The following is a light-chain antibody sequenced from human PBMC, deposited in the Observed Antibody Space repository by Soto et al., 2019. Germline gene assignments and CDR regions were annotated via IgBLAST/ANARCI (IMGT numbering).Light chain of an antibody. V-gene: IGKV3-15*01. CDR2: GAS. CDR3: QQYNNWTRWT. CDR1: QSVSTN. Sequence: EILMTQSPATLSVSPGERATLSCWASQSVSTNLAWYQQKPGQAPRLLIYGASSRATGMPARFSGSGSGTEVTLIISGLQSEDFAVYYCQQYNNWTRWTFGQGTKVDIK. J-gene: IGKJ1*01.